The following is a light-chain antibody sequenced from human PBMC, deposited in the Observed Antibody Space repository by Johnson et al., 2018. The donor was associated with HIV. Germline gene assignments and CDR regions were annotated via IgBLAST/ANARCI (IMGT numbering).Light chain of an antibody. J-gene: IGLJ1*01. V-gene: IGLV1-51*01. Sequence: QSVLTQPPSVSAAPGQKVTISCSGSSCDIGNNYVSCHQQLPGTAPKLLIYDNNKRPSGIPDRISGSKSGTSATLGITGLQTGDEADYYCGTWDPRLSGGHVFGTGTKVTVL. CDR1: SCDIGNNY. CDR3: GTWDPRLSGGHV. CDR2: DNN.